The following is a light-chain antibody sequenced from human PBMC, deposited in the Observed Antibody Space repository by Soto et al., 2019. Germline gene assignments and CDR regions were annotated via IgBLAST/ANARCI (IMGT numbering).Light chain of an antibody. CDR2: GAS. CDR3: QHYNSYSEA. CDR1: QSVSSNY. V-gene: IGKV3D-7*01. J-gene: IGKJ1*01. Sequence: PGEEVPFSCRASQSVSSNYLIWYQQKPGQAPRLLIYGASTRATGIPARFSGCGSGTDFTLTVSSLQPDDFATYYCQHYNSYSEAFGQGTKVDIK.